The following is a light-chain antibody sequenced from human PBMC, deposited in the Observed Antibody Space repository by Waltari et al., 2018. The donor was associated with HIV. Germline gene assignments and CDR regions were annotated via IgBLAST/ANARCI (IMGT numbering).Light chain of an antibody. V-gene: IGKV1-12*01. CDR1: QNIGDL. Sequence: DIQMTQSPSYLSASVGDSVSISCRASQNIGDLVAWYQQRPGEAPRLLVFSTSRRESGVPSRFFAYGSETDFTLTISGLEAEDFATYYCQQASSFPHTFGGGTKV. J-gene: IGKJ4*01. CDR2: STS. CDR3: QQASSFPHT.